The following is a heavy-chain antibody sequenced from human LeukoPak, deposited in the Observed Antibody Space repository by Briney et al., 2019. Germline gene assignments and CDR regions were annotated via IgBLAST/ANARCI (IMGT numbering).Heavy chain of an antibody. J-gene: IGHJ4*02. CDR3: ASGYSSSNFDY. CDR1: GYTFTGYY. CDR2: MNPNSGNT. Sequence: ASVKVSCKASGYTFTGYYMHWVRQAPGQGLEWMGWMNPNSGNTGYAQKFQGRVTMTRNTSISTAYMELSSLRSEDTAVYYCASGYSSSNFDYWGQGTLVTVSS. V-gene: IGHV1-8*02. D-gene: IGHD6-13*01.